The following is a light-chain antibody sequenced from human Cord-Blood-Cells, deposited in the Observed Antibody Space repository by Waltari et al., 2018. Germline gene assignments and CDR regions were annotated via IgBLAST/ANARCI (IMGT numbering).Light chain of an antibody. CDR3: QQYNNWPPRT. V-gene: IGKV3-15*01. CDR2: GAS. CDR1: QSVRSN. Sequence: EIVMTQSPATLSVSPGERATLSCRASQSVRSNLAWNQQKPGQAPRLLIYGASTRATGIPARFSGSGSGTEFTLTISSLQSEDFAVYYCQQYNNWPPRTFGQGTKVEIK. J-gene: IGKJ1*01.